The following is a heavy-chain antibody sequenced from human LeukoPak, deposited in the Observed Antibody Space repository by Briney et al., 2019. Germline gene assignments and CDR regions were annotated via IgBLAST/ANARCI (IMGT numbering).Heavy chain of an antibody. CDR3: ARVLGFGAYDY. J-gene: IGHJ4*02. CDR2: ILSSSSYI. V-gene: IGHV3-21*01. Sequence: PGGSLRLSCSASGFTFSSYTIHWVRQAPGKGLEWVSFILSSSSYIYYADSVKGRFTISRDNAKNSLYLQMNSLRAEDTGVYYCARVLGFGAYDYWGQGTLVTVSS. CDR1: GFTFSSYT. D-gene: IGHD3-10*01.